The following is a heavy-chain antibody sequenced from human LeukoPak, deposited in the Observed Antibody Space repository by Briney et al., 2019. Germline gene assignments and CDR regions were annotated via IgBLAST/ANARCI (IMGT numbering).Heavy chain of an antibody. CDR2: ISSSGSTI. CDR3: ARVPRRQWLGYGGNYFDY. V-gene: IGHV3-48*03. D-gene: IGHD6-19*01. J-gene: IGHJ4*02. CDR1: GFAFSSYE. Sequence: GGFLRLSCAASGFAFSSYEMNWVRQAPGKGLEWVSYISSSGSTIYYADSVKGRFTISRDNAKNSLYLQMNSLRAEDTAVYYCARVPRRQWLGYGGNYFDYWGQGTLVTVSS.